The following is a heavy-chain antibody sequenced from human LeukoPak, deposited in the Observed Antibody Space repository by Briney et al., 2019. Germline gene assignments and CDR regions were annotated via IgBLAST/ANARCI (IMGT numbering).Heavy chain of an antibody. V-gene: IGHV3-23*01. D-gene: IGHD3-10*01. CDR3: AKDRSYGSGSYWFWSDAFDI. Sequence: GGSLRLSCAASGFTFSSYAMSWVRRAPGKGLEWVSAISGSGGSTYYADSVKGRFTISRDNSKNTLYLQMNSLRAEDTAVYYCAKDRSYGSGSYWFWSDAFDIWGQGTMVTVSS. J-gene: IGHJ3*02. CDR1: GFTFSSYA. CDR2: ISGSGGST.